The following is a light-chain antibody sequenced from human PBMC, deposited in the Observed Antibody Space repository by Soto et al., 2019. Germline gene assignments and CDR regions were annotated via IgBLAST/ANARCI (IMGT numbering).Light chain of an antibody. CDR3: QQRYSALIT. Sequence: IPMPLSPVPMSASLGARVPITCGASRSISTHLNWYQQKPGKAPKVLIYATASLQNGVPSRFSGSGSGTDVTLTISSLQPEDFEPDYCQQRYSALITFGGGTKVDIK. V-gene: IGKV1-39*01. J-gene: IGKJ4*01. CDR2: ATA. CDR1: RSISTH.